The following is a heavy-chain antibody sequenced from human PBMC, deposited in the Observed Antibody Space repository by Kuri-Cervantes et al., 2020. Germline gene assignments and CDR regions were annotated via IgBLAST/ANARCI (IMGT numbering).Heavy chain of an antibody. CDR1: GFTFSSYS. V-gene: IGHV3-21*04. J-gene: IGHJ4*02. CDR3: ANSLGGGDFGLNFDY. D-gene: IGHD2-21*02. Sequence: GGSLRLSCAASGFTFSSYSMNWVRQAPGKGLEWVSSISSSSSYIYYADSVKGRFTISRDNAKNSLYLQMNSLRAEDTALYYCANSLGGGDFGLNFDYWGQGTLVTVSS. CDR2: ISSSSSYI.